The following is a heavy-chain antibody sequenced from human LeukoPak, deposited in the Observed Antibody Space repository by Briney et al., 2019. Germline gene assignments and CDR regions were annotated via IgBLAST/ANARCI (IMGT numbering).Heavy chain of an antibody. CDR1: GGSISSYY. D-gene: IGHD3-22*01. J-gene: IGHJ4*02. Sequence: SETLSLTCTVSGGSISSYYWSWIRQPPGKGLEWIGYIYYSGSTNYNPSLKSRVTISVDTSKNQFSLKLSSVTAADTAVYYCARGNYYDSSGYHNFDYWGQGTLVTVSS. CDR2: IYYSGST. CDR3: ARGNYYDSSGYHNFDY. V-gene: IGHV4-59*01.